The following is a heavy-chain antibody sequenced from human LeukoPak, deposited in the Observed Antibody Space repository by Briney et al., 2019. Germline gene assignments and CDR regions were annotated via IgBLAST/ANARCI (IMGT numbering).Heavy chain of an antibody. J-gene: IGHJ4*02. D-gene: IGHD3-22*01. Sequence: PGGSLRLSCAASGFTFDDYAMHWVRQAPGKGLEWVSGISWNSGSIGYADSVKGRFTISRDNAKNSLYLQMNSLRAEDTALYYCAKDSYYYDSSGSGYFDYWGQGTLVTVSS. CDR1: GFTFDDYA. V-gene: IGHV3-9*01. CDR3: AKDSYYYDSSGSGYFDY. CDR2: ISWNSGSI.